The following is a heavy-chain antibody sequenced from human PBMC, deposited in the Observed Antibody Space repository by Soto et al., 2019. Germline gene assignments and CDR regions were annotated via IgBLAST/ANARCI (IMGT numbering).Heavy chain of an antibody. CDR1: GFTFSSYA. D-gene: IGHD3-10*01. CDR2: ISGSGGST. CDR3: AKDEFAISGYYYGMDV. V-gene: IGHV3-23*01. J-gene: IGHJ6*02. Sequence: SLRLSCAASGFTFSSYAMSWVRQAPGKGLEWVSAISGSGGSTYYADSVKGRFTISRDNSKNTLYLQMNSLRAEDTAVYYCAKDEFAISGYYYGMDVWGQGTTVTVSS.